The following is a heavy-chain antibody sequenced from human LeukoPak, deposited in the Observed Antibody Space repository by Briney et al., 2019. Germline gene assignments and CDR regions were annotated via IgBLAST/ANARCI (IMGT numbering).Heavy chain of an antibody. Sequence: GGSLRLSCAASGFTFSSYGMSWVRQAPGKGLEWVSAISGSGGSTYYADSVKGRFTISRDNSKNTLYLQMNSLRAEDTAVYYCSSDSSGYYYVDYWGQGTLVTVSS. CDR3: SSDSSGYYYVDY. D-gene: IGHD3-22*01. CDR2: ISGSGGST. V-gene: IGHV3-23*01. J-gene: IGHJ4*02. CDR1: GFTFSSYG.